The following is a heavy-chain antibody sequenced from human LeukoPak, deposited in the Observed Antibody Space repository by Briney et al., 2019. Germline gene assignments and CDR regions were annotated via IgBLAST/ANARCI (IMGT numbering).Heavy chain of an antibody. CDR1: GYTFTSYG. CDR2: ISAYNGNT. CDR3: ASVEMATFNFDY. Sequence: ASGKVSCKASGYTFTSYGISWVRQAPGQGLEWMGWISAYNGNTNYAQKLQGRVTMTTDTSTSTAYMELRSLRSDDTAVYYCASVEMATFNFDYWGQGTLVTVSS. D-gene: IGHD5-24*01. J-gene: IGHJ4*02. V-gene: IGHV1-18*01.